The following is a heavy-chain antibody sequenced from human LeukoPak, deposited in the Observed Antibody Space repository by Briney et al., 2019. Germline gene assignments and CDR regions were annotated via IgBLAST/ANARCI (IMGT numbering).Heavy chain of an antibody. CDR2: ISAYNGNT. D-gene: IGHD3-22*01. Sequence: GASVKVSCKASGYTFTSYAMHWVRQAPGQGLEWMGWISAYNGNTNYAQKLQGRVTMTTDTSTSTAYMELRSLRSDDTAVYYCARLRAYDSSGYLCDYWGQGTLVTVSS. CDR1: GYTFTSYA. J-gene: IGHJ4*02. V-gene: IGHV1-18*01. CDR3: ARLRAYDSSGYLCDY.